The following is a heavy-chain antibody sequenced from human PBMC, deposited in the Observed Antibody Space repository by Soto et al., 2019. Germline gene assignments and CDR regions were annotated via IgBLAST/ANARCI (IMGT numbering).Heavy chain of an antibody. CDR1: GASIISSPYY. CDR2: IFHSGSA. Sequence: SSAPLSLTCTVSGASIISSPYYWIWVLQPPGKGLEWIVYIFHSGSAYYNPSLKSRVTISVDTSKNQFSLKLTSVTAADTAVFYCARYTFGHDREYHYAMDVWGQGTTVTVSS. CDR3: ARYTFGHDREYHYAMDV. J-gene: IGHJ6*02. V-gene: IGHV4-30-4*01. D-gene: IGHD3-10*02.